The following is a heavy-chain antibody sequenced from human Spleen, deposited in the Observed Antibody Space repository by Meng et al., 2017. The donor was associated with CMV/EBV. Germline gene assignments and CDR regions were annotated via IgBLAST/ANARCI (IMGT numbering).Heavy chain of an antibody. Sequence: ASVKVSCKASGYTFSNYDINWVRQAPGQGLEWMGWMNPVSGSTGYAQKFQGRVTITMDTSIRTAYIELSSLRAEDTAVYYCAKEVNQRFLEWLKENGMDVWGQGTTVTVSS. CDR3: AKEVNQRFLEWLKENGMDV. D-gene: IGHD3-3*01. CDR2: MNPVSGST. V-gene: IGHV1-8*03. CDR1: GYTFSNYD. J-gene: IGHJ6*02.